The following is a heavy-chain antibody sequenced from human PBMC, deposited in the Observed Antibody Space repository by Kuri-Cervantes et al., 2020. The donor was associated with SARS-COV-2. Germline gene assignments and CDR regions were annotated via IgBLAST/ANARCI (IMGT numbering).Heavy chain of an antibody. J-gene: IGHJ4*02. CDR3: ARHPKTIPQYHFDY. CDR1: GFSVSSNF. V-gene: IGHV3-53*01. CDR2: IYSSGTT. Sequence: GESLKISCAAAGFSVSSNFMSWVRQAPGKGLEWVSIIYSSGTTYYADSVKGRFTISRDNSKNTLYLHMISLRAEDTAVYHCARHPKTIPQYHFDYWGQGTLVTVSS. D-gene: IGHD2/OR15-2a*01.